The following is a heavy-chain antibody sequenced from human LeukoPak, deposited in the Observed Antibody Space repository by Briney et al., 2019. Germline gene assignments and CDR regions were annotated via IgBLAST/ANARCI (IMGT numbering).Heavy chain of an antibody. CDR1: GFTFTSYA. CDR3: ARGNRVAAAGISSAFDI. J-gene: IGHJ3*02. CDR2: INPGNGDT. V-gene: IGHV1-3*01. D-gene: IGHD6-13*01. Sequence: ASVKVSCKASGFTFTSYAMHWVRQAPGQRLEWMGWINPGNGDTKYSQKFQGRVTITRDRSASTAYMELSSLRSEDTAVYYCARGNRVAAAGISSAFDIWGQGTMVTVSS.